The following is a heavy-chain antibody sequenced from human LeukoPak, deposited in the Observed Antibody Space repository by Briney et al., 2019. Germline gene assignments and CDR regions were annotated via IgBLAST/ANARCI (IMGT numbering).Heavy chain of an antibody. V-gene: IGHV3-66*01. CDR3: ARTTTFAPHFDY. Sequence: GGSLRLSCAASGFTFSSYWMSWVRQAPGKGLEWVSVIYSGGTTYYADSVKGRFTISRDNSKSTLYLQMNSLRAEDTAVYYCARTTTFAPHFDYWGQGTLVTVSS. D-gene: IGHD1-1*01. CDR1: GFTFSSYW. CDR2: IYSGGTT. J-gene: IGHJ4*02.